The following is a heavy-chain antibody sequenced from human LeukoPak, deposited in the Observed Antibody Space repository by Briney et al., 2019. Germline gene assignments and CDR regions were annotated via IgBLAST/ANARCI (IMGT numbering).Heavy chain of an antibody. CDR1: GGSFSGYY. CDR3: ARDSPYSSSWYEGNWFDP. V-gene: IGHV4-34*01. CDR2: INHSGST. D-gene: IGHD6-13*01. Sequence: PSETLSLTCAVYGGSFSGYYWSWIRQPPGKGLEWIGEINHSGSTNYNPSLKSRVTISVDTSKNQFSLKLSSVTAADTAVYYCARDSPYSSSWYEGNWFDPWGQGTLVTVSS. J-gene: IGHJ5*02.